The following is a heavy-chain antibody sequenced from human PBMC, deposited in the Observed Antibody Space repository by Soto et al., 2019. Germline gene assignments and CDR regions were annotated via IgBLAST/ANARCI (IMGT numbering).Heavy chain of an antibody. CDR3: ARVLYYGSGSYSPYGMDV. J-gene: IGHJ6*02. CDR2: VSPPFRTS. D-gene: IGHD3-10*01. V-gene: IGHV1-69*01. CDR1: GVSFNNNG. Sequence: QVQLVQSGAEVKKPGASVKVSCKTSGVSFNNNGIGWVRQAPGHGLEWMGGVSPPFRTSNYARKFQGGILITADASTGTGNMALSRLTSEDTAQYYCARVLYYGSGSYSPYGMDVWGQGTTVTVSS.